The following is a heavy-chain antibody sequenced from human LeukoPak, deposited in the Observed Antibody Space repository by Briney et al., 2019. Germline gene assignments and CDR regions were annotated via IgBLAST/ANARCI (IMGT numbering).Heavy chain of an antibody. CDR2: ISYDGSNK. V-gene: IGHV3-30-3*01. Sequence: PGGSLRLSCAASGFTFSSYAMHWVRQAPGKGLEWVAVISYDGSNKYYADSVKGRFTISRDNSKNTLYLQMNSLRAEDTALYYCAKDSTPVHSSSWYWNAFDIWGQGTMVTVSS. J-gene: IGHJ3*02. CDR3: AKDSTPVHSSSWYWNAFDI. CDR1: GFTFSSYA. D-gene: IGHD6-13*01.